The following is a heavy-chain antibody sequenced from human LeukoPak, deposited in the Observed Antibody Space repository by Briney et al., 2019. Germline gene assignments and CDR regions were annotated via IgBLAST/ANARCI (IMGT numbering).Heavy chain of an antibody. CDR3: ARELPRYYSGMDV. CDR2: IYSGGST. CDR1: GLTVSNNY. J-gene: IGHJ6*02. V-gene: IGHV3-53*01. Sequence: PGGSLRLSCVTSGLTVSNNYMSWVRQAPGKGLEWVSVIYSGGSTYYADSVKGRFTISRDNAKNTLYLQMNSLRAEDTAVYYCARELPRYYSGMDVWGQGTTVTVSS.